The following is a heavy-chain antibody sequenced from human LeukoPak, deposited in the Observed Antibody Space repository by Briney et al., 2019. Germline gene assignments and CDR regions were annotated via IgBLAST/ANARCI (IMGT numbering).Heavy chain of an antibody. Sequence: GGSLRLSCAASGFTFTNAWMNWVRQAPGKGLEWVGRIKSKADGETMDYAAPVKGRFTFSRDDSKNMLYLQMNSLKSEDTAVYYCSTLTSRGLSDSWGQGTLVTVSS. V-gene: IGHV3-15*07. CDR3: STLTSRGLSDS. CDR2: IKSKADGETM. D-gene: IGHD1-20*01. CDR1: GFTFTNAW. J-gene: IGHJ4*02.